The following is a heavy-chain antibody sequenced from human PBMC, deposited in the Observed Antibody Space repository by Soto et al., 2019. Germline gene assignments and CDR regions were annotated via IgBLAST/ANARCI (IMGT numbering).Heavy chain of an antibody. J-gene: IGHJ4*02. CDR1: ELNFIFYC. CDR2: ISGDGTIT. V-gene: IGHV3-74*01. Sequence: FMRVCCAASELNFIFYCMRWVRQDTGKGLVWVSRISGDGTITNYADSVKGRFTISRDNAKNTLFLQMDSLRVEDTAVYYCVRDSPTSREEPDTVASGFGIWGQGTQVIVFS. D-gene: IGHD5-12*01. CDR3: VRDSPTSREEPDTVASGFGI.